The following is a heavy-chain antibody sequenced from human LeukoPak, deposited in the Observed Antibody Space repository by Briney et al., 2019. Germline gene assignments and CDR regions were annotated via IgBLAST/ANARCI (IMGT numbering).Heavy chain of an antibody. Sequence: GGSLRLSCAASGFTLSSYTMNWVRQAPGKGLEWVSSISGSSSFMFYADSVKGRFSISRDNAKNSVYLQMNSLRVEDTAVYYCARVAGEFRDSWGQGTLVTVSS. V-gene: IGHV3-21*06. J-gene: IGHJ5*01. CDR2: ISGSSSFM. D-gene: IGHD3-10*01. CDR1: GFTLSSYT. CDR3: ARVAGEFRDS.